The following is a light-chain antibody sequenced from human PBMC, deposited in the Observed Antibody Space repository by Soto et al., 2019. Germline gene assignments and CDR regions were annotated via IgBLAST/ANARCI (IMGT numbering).Light chain of an antibody. Sequence: QSVLTQPASVSGSPGQSITISCTGTNSDVGDYRSVSWYQQHPGKAPKLVIYDVSNRPSGVSYRFSGSKSGNTASLTISGLQAEDEADYYCSSYTSISTQAFGPGTKVTVL. CDR2: DVS. CDR1: NSDVGDYRS. V-gene: IGLV2-14*03. CDR3: SSYTSISTQA. J-gene: IGLJ1*01.